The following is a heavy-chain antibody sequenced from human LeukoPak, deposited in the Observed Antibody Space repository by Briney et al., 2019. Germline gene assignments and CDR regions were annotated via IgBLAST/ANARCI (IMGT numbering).Heavy chain of an antibody. D-gene: IGHD6-13*01. CDR1: GFTFSNTW. CDR2: IKSKTDGGTT. J-gene: IGHJ4*02. V-gene: IGHV3-15*01. Sequence: PVGSLRLSCAASGFTFSNTWMSWVRQAPGKGLEWVGRIKSKTDGGTTDYAAPVKGRFTISRDDSKNTLYLQMNSLKTEDTAVYYCTPGLRAAETNWGVGTLVTVSS. CDR3: TPGLRAAETN.